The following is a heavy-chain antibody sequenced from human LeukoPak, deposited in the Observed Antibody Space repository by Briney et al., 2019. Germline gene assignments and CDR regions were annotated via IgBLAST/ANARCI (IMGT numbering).Heavy chain of an antibody. CDR1: GYTFTSYD. J-gene: IGHJ4*02. CDR3: AKDRYSTSSTFTINPFDY. CDR2: MNPNSGNT. D-gene: IGHD2-2*01. V-gene: IGHV1-8*01. Sequence: ASVKVSCKASGYTFTSYDINWVRQAAGQGLEWMGWMNPNSGNTGYAQKFQGRVTITRNTSISTAYMELSSLRSEDTAVYYCAKDRYSTSSTFTINPFDYWGQGILVTVSS.